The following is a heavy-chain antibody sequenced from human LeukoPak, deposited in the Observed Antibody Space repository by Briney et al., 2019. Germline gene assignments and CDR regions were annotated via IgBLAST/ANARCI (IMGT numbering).Heavy chain of an antibody. V-gene: IGHV3-15*01. CDR3: AIDEPNYAPYDFDF. J-gene: IGHJ4*02. CDR2: IKSKADGETT. Sequence: GGSLRLSCAASRFTFSNAWMNWVRQAPGKGLEWVGRIKSKADGETTDYASPVKGRFTISRDDSDNMAYLQMNSLKIEDTAVYYCAIDEPNYAPYDFDFWGQGTLVTVSS. CDR1: RFTFSNAW. D-gene: IGHD4/OR15-4a*01.